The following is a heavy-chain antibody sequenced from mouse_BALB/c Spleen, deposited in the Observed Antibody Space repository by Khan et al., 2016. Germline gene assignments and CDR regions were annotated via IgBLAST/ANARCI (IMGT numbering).Heavy chain of an antibody. CDR1: GYTFTSYW. CDR2: INPSTGYT. D-gene: IGHD2-4*01. J-gene: IGHJ3*01. V-gene: IGHV1-7*01. CDR3: ARYYDYAWFAY. Sequence: QVQLKQSGAELAKPGASVKMSCKASGYTFTSYWMHWVKQRPGQGLEWIGYINPSTGYTEYNQKFKDKATLTADKSSSTAYMQLSSLTSEDSAVYYCARYYDYAWFAYGCQGTLVTVSA.